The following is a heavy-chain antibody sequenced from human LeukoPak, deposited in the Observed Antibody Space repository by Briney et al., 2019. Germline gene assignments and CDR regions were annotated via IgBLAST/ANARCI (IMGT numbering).Heavy chain of an antibody. D-gene: IGHD5-18*01. V-gene: IGHV3-48*03. CDR2: ISSSGSTI. J-gene: IGHJ6*03. Sequence: GGSLRLSCAASGFTFSSYEMNWVRQAPRKGLEWVSYISSSGSTIYYADSVKGRSTISRDNAKNSLYLQMNSLRAEDTAVYYCASNTAMDSYYYYMDVWGKGTTVTVSS. CDR3: ASNTAMDSYYYYMDV. CDR1: GFTFSSYE.